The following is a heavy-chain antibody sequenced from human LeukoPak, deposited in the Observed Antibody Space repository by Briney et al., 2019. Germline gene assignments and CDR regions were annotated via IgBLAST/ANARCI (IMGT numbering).Heavy chain of an antibody. CDR2: IIPNFRTS. V-gene: IGHV1-69*05. Sequence: ASVKVSCKASGGTFSGYSIAWVRQAPGQGLEWMGGIIPNFRTSNYAQKFQGRVTFSTDESAGTGYLELSGLRSEDTAVYYCARPKDSNWETLHDWGQGTLVTVSS. CDR1: GGTFSGYS. D-gene: IGHD4-11*01. J-gene: IGHJ1*01. CDR3: ARPKDSNWETLHD.